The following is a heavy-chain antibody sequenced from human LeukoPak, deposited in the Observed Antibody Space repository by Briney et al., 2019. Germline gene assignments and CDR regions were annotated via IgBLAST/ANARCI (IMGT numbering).Heavy chain of an antibody. V-gene: IGHV1-24*01. CDR2: FDPEDGET. J-gene: IGHJ4*02. D-gene: IGHD2-15*01. CDR1: GYTLTELS. CDR3: ATSGYCSGGSCLYFDY. Sequence: ASVKVSCKVSGYTLTELSMHWVRQAPGKGLEWMGGFDPEDGETIYAQKFQGRVTMTEDTSTDTAYMELSSLRSEDTAVYYCATSGYCSGGSCLYFDYGGQGTLVTVSS.